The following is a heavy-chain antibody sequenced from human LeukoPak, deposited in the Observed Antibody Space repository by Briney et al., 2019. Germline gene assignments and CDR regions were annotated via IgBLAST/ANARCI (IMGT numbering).Heavy chain of an antibody. CDR1: AFTLSDYY. Sequence: GGSLRLSCAASAFTLSDYYVDWVRQAPGKGLEWVGRTRNKANSYTTEYGASMKGRFTITIDDSKNSLNLQMNSLKADDTAVYYCTRGGPCNLDYFDYWGQGSLVTVSS. CDR3: TRGGPCNLDYFDY. J-gene: IGHJ4*02. V-gene: IGHV3-72*01. CDR2: TRNKANSYTT. D-gene: IGHD4-11*01.